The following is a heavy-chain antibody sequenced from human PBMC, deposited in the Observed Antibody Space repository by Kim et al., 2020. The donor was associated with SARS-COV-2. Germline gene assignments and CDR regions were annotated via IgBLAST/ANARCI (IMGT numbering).Heavy chain of an antibody. J-gene: IGHJ6*03. D-gene: IGHD5-18*01. Sequence: ASVKVSCKASGYTFSNYDINWVRQATGQGLEWVGWMNPNSGNTGYAQKFQGRVTMTRNTSTSTVYMELSSLRSEDAAVYYCARASRKQLWLPTFFPYSYYYMDVWGEGTVVTVSS. CDR2: MNPNSGNT. CDR1: GYTFSNYD. CDR3: ARASRKQLWLPTFFPYSYYYMDV. V-gene: IGHV1-8*02.